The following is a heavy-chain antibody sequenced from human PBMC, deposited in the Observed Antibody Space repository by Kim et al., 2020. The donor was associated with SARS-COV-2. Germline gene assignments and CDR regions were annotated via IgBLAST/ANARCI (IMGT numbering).Heavy chain of an antibody. CDR3: TTDLEPTYYYDSSGYYYKGTGFDY. Sequence: GGSLRLSCAASGFTFSNAWMSWVRQAPGKGLEWVGRIKSKTDGGTTDYAAPVKGRFTISRDDSKNTLYLQMNSLKTEDTAVYYCTTDLEPTYYYDSSGYYYKGTGFDYWGQGTLVTVSS. CDR1: GFTFSNAW. V-gene: IGHV3-15*01. CDR2: IKSKTDGGTT. D-gene: IGHD3-22*01. J-gene: IGHJ4*02.